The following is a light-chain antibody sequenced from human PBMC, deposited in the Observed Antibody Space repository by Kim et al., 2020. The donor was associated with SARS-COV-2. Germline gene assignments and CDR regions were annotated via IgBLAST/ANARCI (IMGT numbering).Light chain of an antibody. Sequence: GQSVTISCTGTSSDVGTHKYVSWYQHHPGKAPKLMIFEVSERPSGVPDRFSGSKSGNTASLTVSGLQAEDEADYYCSSYAGKNDVVFGGGTQLTVL. CDR2: EVS. CDR1: SSDVGTHKY. V-gene: IGLV2-8*01. CDR3: SSYAGKNDVV. J-gene: IGLJ3*02.